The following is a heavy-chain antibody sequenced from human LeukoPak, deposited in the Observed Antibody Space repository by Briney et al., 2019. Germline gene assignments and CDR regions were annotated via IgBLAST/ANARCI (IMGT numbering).Heavy chain of an antibody. CDR3: VRARTYYYGSGSYSYAFDI. Sequence: RASVKVSCKASGYTFTSYGISWVRQAPGQGLEWMGWISAYNGNTNYAQKLQGRVTMTTDTSTSTAYMELRSLRSDDTAVYYCVRARTYYYGSGSYSYAFDIWGQGTMVTVSS. V-gene: IGHV1-18*01. CDR1: GYTFTSYG. J-gene: IGHJ3*02. D-gene: IGHD3-10*01. CDR2: ISAYNGNT.